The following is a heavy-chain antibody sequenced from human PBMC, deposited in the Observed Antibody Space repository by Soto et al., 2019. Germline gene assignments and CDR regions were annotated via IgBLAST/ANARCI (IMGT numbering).Heavy chain of an antibody. Sequence: SVKVSCKASGGTFSSYAIKWVRQAPGQGLEWMGGIIPISGTANYAHKFQGRVTITADEPTSTVYMELTSLRSDDTAVYYCARAQLRDNWFDPWGQGTLVTVSS. CDR1: GGTFSSYA. CDR2: IIPISGTA. CDR3: ARAQLRDNWFDP. D-gene: IGHD2-2*01. J-gene: IGHJ5*02. V-gene: IGHV1-69*13.